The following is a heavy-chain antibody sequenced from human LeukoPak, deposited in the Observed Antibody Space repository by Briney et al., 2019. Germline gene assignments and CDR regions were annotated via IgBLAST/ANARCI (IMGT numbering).Heavy chain of an antibody. V-gene: IGHV3-23*01. J-gene: IGHJ4*02. CDR2: IRSNGDTT. CDR1: GFTFSSLA. D-gene: IGHD1-1*01. Sequence: GGPLRLSCTASGFTFSSLAMTWVHQAPGKGLEWVSTIRSNGDTTYNADSVKGRLTISRDNSKNTLYLELNSLIVEDTATFYCAKGQELDDGVFDSWGEGTMVTVSA. CDR3: AKGQELDDGVFDS.